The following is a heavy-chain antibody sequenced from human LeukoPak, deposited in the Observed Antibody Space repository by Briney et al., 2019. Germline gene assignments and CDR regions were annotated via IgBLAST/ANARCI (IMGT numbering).Heavy chain of an antibody. CDR3: AKHRSLGNFDH. Sequence: GGSLRLSCAASGFTFSDYAMSWVRQAPGKGLEWASTISGTGRTTYYADSVKGRFTTSRDNSNNTLYLQMNSLSAEDTAVYFCAKHRSLGNFDHWGQGLLVIVSS. CDR1: GFTFSDYA. V-gene: IGHV3-23*01. D-gene: IGHD2-21*01. CDR2: ISGTGRTT. J-gene: IGHJ4*02.